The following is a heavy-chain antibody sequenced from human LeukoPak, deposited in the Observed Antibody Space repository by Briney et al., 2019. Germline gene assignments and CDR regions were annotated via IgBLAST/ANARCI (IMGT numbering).Heavy chain of an antibody. D-gene: IGHD1/OR15-1a*01. CDR2: ISSSSSYI. CDR3: AKVNRWRSTYYFDY. CDR1: GFTFSSYS. Sequence: GGSLRLSCAASGFTFSSYSMNWVRQAPGKGLEWVSSISSSSSYIYYADSVKGRFTISRDNSKNTLYLQMNSLRAEDTAVYYCAKVNRWRSTYYFDYWGQGTLVTVSS. V-gene: IGHV3-21*04. J-gene: IGHJ4*02.